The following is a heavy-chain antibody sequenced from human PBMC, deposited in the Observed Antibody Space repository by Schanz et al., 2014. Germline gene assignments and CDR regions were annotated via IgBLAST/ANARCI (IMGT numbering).Heavy chain of an antibody. CDR1: GDTFDNFG. V-gene: IGHV1-69*04. Sequence: QVQLVQSGAEVKKPGSSVKVSCKATGDTFDNFGISWVRQAPGQGPGWIGRFMPFLGITNLAQKFQDRVTMTADKATSTAYMELSGLRSEDTAMYYGARDRWNYEGGSVDIWGQGPMVTVSS. J-gene: IGHJ3*02. D-gene: IGHD1-7*01. CDR2: FMPFLGIT. CDR3: ARDRWNYEGGSVDI.